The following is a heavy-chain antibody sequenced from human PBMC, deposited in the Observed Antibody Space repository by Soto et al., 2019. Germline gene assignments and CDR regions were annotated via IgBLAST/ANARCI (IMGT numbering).Heavy chain of an antibody. CDR2: IYYSGST. CDR3: ARDYYDSSGYYYDL. J-gene: IGHJ4*02. V-gene: IGHV4-31*03. Sequence: SETLSLTCTVSGGSISSGGYYWSWIRQHPGKGLEWIGYIYYSGSTYYNPSLKSRVTISVDTSKNQFSLKLSSVTAADTAVYYCARDYYDSSGYYYDLWGQGTLVTVSS. CDR1: GGSISSGGYY. D-gene: IGHD3-22*01.